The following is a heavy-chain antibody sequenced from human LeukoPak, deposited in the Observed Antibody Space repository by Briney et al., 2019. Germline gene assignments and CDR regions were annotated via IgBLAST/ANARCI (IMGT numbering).Heavy chain of an antibody. V-gene: IGHV3-48*01. J-gene: IGHJ4*02. CDR2: ISSSGSTI. CDR3: AKETVGIDY. D-gene: IGHD4-23*01. CDR1: GFTFSSYG. Sequence: GGSLRLSCAASGFTFSSYGMIWVRQAPGNGLEWVSYISSSGSTIQYADSVKGRFTISRDNGKNSLYLQMNSLRAEDTAVYYCAKETVGIDYWGQGTLVTVSS.